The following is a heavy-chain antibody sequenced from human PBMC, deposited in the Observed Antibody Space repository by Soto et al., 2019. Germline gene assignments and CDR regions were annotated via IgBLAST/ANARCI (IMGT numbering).Heavy chain of an antibody. J-gene: IGHJ4*02. D-gene: IGHD3-16*01. CDR3: AKDGVRWGRHDYSDC. Sequence: EVQLLESGGGLVQPGGSLRLACEASGFTFSEYAMSWVRQAPGKGLEWVSSFSTSGDPTSYADSVRGRFTISRDISKRTLYLQMTSLRDDDRAIYYCAKDGVRWGRHDYSDCWGLGTLVTVSS. V-gene: IGHV3-23*01. CDR1: GFTFSEYA. CDR2: FSTSGDPT.